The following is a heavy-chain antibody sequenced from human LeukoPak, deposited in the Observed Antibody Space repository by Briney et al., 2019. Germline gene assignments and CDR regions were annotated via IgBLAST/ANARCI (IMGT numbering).Heavy chain of an antibody. CDR1: GYSFTTYW. J-gene: IGHJ4*02. CDR2: IYPGDSDT. D-gene: IGHD4-17*01. CDR3: ARRAPYGDFDY. V-gene: IGHV5-51*01. Sequence: LGESLKISCKGSGYSFTTYWIGWVRQMPGKGLEWMGIIYPGDSDTRYSPSFQGQVTISADKSISTAHLQWSSLKASDTAIYYCARRAPYGDFDYWGQGTLVTVSS.